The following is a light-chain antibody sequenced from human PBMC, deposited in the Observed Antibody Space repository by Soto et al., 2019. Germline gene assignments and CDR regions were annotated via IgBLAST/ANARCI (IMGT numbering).Light chain of an antibody. J-gene: IGKJ3*01. V-gene: IGKV3-20*01. CDR2: GVS. CDR1: QSVSNNY. Sequence: EIVMTQSPSTLSLSPGGRATLSCSASQSVSNNYLAWYQQKPGQAPRLLIYGVSTRAAGIPDRFSGSGSGTEFTLTISSLQPEDFATYYCQQFHSFPLTFGPGTKVDIK. CDR3: QQFHSFPLT.